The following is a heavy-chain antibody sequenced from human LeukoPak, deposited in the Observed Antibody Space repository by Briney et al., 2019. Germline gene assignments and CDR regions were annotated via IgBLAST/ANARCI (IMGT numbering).Heavy chain of an antibody. CDR3: ARGVDSSGYYYNSAPRYFDY. CDR1: GYTFTGYY. D-gene: IGHD3-22*01. J-gene: IGHJ4*02. Sequence: ASVKVSCKASGYTFTGYYMHWVRQAPGQGLEWMGWINPNSGGTNYAQKLQGRVTMTTDTSTSTAYMELRSLRSDDTAVYYCARGVDSSGYYYNSAPRYFDYWGQGTLVTVSS. CDR2: INPNSGGT. V-gene: IGHV1-2*02.